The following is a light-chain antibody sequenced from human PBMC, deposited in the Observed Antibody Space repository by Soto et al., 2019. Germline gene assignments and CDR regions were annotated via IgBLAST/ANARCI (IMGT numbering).Light chain of an antibody. Sequence: EIGMPQSPATLSVSPGERATLSCRASQSVNTYLAWYQQKPGQAPRLLIYGASSRATGIPDRFSGSGSGTDFALTISRLEPEDFAVYYCQQHGTSPITFGQGTRLEIK. CDR3: QQHGTSPIT. V-gene: IGKV3-20*01. J-gene: IGKJ5*01. CDR2: GAS. CDR1: QSVNTY.